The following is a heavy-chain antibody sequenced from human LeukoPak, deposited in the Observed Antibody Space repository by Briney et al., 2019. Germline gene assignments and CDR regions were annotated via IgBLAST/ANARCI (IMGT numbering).Heavy chain of an antibody. D-gene: IGHD6-6*01. CDR3: ASENRIAARPWFDP. CDR1: GGSISSSSYY. V-gene: IGHV4-39*07. CDR2: IYYSGST. Sequence: PSETLSLTCTVSGGSISSSSYYWGWIRQPPGKGLEWIGSIYYSGSTYYNPSLKSRVTISVDTSKNQFSLKLSSVTAADTAVYYCASENRIAARPWFDPWGQGTLVTVSS. J-gene: IGHJ5*02.